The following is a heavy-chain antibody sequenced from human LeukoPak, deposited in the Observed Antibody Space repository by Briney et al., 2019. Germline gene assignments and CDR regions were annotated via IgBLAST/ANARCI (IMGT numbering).Heavy chain of an antibody. CDR2: IWYDGSNK. D-gene: IGHD3-10*01. Sequence: GRSLRLSCAASGFTFSSYGMHWVRQAPGKGLEWVAVIWYDGSNKYYADSVKGRFTISRDNSKNTLYLQMNSLRAEDTAVYYCARQDYYGSGSRFDYWGQGTLVTVSS. V-gene: IGHV3-33*01. J-gene: IGHJ4*02. CDR3: ARQDYYGSGSRFDY. CDR1: GFTFSSYG.